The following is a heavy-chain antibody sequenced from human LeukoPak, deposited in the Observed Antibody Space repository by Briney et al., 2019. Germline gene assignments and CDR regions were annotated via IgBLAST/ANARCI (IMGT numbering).Heavy chain of an antibody. D-gene: IGHD3-10*01. V-gene: IGHV3-30*01. CDR1: GLIFSNYA. Sequence: PGRSPRLSCAASGLIFSNYAMHWVRQAPGKGLEWVALISSDGSKTYHADSVKGRFSISRDNSKNTLYLQLNSLRAEDTSVYYCARDSTYWYDSGSSGPHYFDYWGQGNLVTVSS. J-gene: IGHJ4*02. CDR3: ARDSTYWYDSGSSGPHYFDY. CDR2: ISSDGSKT.